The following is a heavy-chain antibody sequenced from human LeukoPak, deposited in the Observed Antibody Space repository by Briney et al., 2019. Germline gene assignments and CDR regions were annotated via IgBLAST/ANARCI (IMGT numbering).Heavy chain of an antibody. D-gene: IGHD3-10*01. CDR1: GFTFDDYG. CDR3: ARVWFGEAFDY. J-gene: IGHJ4*02. Sequence: GGSLRLSCAASGFTFDDYGMSWVRQAPGKGLERVSYISSSGSTIYYADSVKGRFTISRDNAKTSLYLQMNSLRAEDTAVYYCARVWFGEAFDYWGQGTLGTVSS. V-gene: IGHV3-11*04. CDR2: ISSSGSTI.